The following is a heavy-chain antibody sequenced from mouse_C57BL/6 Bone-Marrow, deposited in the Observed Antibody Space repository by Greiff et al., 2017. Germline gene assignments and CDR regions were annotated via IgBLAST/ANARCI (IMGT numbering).Heavy chain of an antibody. CDR2: IDPANGNT. CDR1: GFNIKNTY. V-gene: IGHV14-3*01. D-gene: IGHD1-1*01. J-gene: IGHJ3*01. Sequence: EVKVVESVAELVRPGASVKLSCTASGFNIKNTYMHWVKQRPEQGLEWIGRIDPANGNTKYAPKFQGKATITADTSSNTAYLQLSSLTSEDTAIYYCARDYYGSSYWFAYWGQGTLVTVSA. CDR3: ARDYYGSSYWFAY.